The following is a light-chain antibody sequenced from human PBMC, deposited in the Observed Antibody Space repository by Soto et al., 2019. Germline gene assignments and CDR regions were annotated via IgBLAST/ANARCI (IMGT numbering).Light chain of an antibody. J-gene: IGKJ5*01. V-gene: IGKV1-5*01. CDR3: QQYHTSSIA. Sequence: DIQMTQSPSTLSASVGDSVTVTCRASQSISTWLAWYQQKPGQAPKLLIYDTSSLESGVPSRFSGSGSGTDFTLTISGLQPDDFATYYCQQYHTSSIAFGQGTRLEIK. CDR1: QSISTW. CDR2: DTS.